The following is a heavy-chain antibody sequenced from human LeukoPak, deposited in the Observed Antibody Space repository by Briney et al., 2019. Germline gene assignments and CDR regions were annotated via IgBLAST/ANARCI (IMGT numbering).Heavy chain of an antibody. CDR3: ARANFLYCSSSTCLFDY. Sequence: VASVKVSCKASGYTFTDYYMHWVRQAPGQGFEWMGWINPNDGDTNYAQKFQGRVTMTRDTSISTAHMEVSRLRSDDTAVYYCARANFLYCSSSTCLFDYWGQGTLVTVS. D-gene: IGHD2-2*01. CDR2: INPNDGDT. V-gene: IGHV1-2*02. J-gene: IGHJ4*02. CDR1: GYTFTDYY.